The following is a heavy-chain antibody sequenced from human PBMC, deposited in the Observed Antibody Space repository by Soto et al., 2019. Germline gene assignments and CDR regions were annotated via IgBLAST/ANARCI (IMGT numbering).Heavy chain of an antibody. CDR3: ARHVRYSSWYQDF. J-gene: IGHJ4*02. CDR1: GGSMSNYH. V-gene: IGHV4-59*08. Sequence: QVQLQESGPGLVKPSETLSLTCTVSGGSMSNYHWSWIRQPPGKGLEWIGYIYYTGSTNYNPSLESRVTMSIYTSKNQFSLRLISVTAADTAVYYCARHVRYSSWYQDFWGQGTLVTVSS. D-gene: IGHD6-13*01. CDR2: IYYTGST.